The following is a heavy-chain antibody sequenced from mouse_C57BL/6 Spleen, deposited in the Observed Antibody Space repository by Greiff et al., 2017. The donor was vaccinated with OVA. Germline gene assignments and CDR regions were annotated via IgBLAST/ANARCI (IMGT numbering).Heavy chain of an antibody. CDR2: IYPGSGST. CDR1: GYTFTSYW. CDR3: AREAPYYSNSVFAY. D-gene: IGHD2-5*01. J-gene: IGHJ3*01. V-gene: IGHV1-55*01. Sequence: VQLQQPGAELVKPGASVKMSCKASGYTFTSYWITWVKQRPGQGLEWIGDIYPGSGSTNYNEKFKSKATLTVDTSSSTAYMQLSSLTSEDSAVYYCAREAPYYSNSVFAYWGQGTLVTVSA.